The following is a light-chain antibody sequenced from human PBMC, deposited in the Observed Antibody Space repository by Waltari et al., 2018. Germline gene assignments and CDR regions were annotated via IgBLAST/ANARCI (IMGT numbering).Light chain of an antibody. CDR3: MQALQTPYT. CDR2: LGS. V-gene: IGKV2-28*01. CDR1: QSLLHSNGYNY. Sequence: DIVMTQSPLSLSVTPGEAASISCRSSQSLLHSNGYNYLDWYLQKPGQSPQLLIYLGSNRASGVTDRFRGSASGTDFTLKISRVEAEDVGVYYCMQALQTPYTFGQGTKLEIK. J-gene: IGKJ2*01.